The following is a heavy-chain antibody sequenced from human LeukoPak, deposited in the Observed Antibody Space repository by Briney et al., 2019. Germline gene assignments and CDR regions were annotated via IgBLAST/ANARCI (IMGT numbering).Heavy chain of an antibody. CDR2: IHHSGST. V-gene: IGHV4-39*02. J-gene: IGHJ4*02. CDR1: GGSIISSSYY. CDR3: AREDIDGTVTTLTPYYFDY. D-gene: IGHD4-17*01. Sequence: SETLSLTCTVSGGSIISSSYYWGWIRQPPGKGLELIGSIHHSGSTNYNPSLKSRVTLFIDTSKSQFSLKLSSVTAADTAVYYCAREDIDGTVTTLTPYYFDYWGQGTLVTVSS.